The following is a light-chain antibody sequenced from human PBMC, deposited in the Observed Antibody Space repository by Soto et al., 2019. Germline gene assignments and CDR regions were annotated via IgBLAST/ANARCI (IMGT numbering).Light chain of an antibody. J-gene: IGLJ2*01. CDR3: CSYAGSYSV. Sequence: QSALTQPRSVSGSPGQSVTISCTGTSSDVGGYHYVSRYQQHPGKAPKLMIYDVSKRPSGVPDRFSGSKSGNTASLTISGLQAEDEAEYYCCSYAGSYSVFGGGTQRAVL. V-gene: IGLV2-11*01. CDR1: SSDVGGYHY. CDR2: DVS.